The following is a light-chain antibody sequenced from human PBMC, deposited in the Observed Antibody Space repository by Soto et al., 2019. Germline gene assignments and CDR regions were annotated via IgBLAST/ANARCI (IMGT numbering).Light chain of an antibody. CDR2: DVS. Sequence: EIVLTQSPGTLSLSPGERSTLSCRASQSVSSSYLAWYQQKPGQAPRLLIYDVSNRATGIPARFSGSGSGTEFTLTINSLQSEDFAVYYCQQYNNWPMWTFGQGTKVDIK. J-gene: IGKJ1*01. CDR3: QQYNNWPMWT. V-gene: IGKV3D-15*01. CDR1: QSVSSSY.